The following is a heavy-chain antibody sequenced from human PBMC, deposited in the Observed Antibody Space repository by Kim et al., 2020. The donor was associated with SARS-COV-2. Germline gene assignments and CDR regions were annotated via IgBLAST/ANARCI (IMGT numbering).Heavy chain of an antibody. J-gene: IGHJ4*02. Sequence: PSLTSRVTISVDTSKNQFSLKLSSVTAADTAVYYCASLRLWFGELLSDSYWGQGTLVTVSS. D-gene: IGHD3-10*01. CDR3: ASLRLWFGELLSDSY. V-gene: IGHV4-39*01.